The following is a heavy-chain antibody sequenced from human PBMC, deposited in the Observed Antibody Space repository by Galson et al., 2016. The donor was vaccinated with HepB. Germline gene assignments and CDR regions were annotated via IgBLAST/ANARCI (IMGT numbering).Heavy chain of an antibody. J-gene: IGHJ1*01. Sequence: SLRLSCATSGFTFSSVWMSWVRQAPGKGLEWVANIKPDGSEKYYVDSLKGRFTISRDNAKNALYLQMNSLRAEDTAVYYCALYYYDSSGFVEYFQTWGQGTRVTVSS. CDR2: IKPDGSEK. D-gene: IGHD3-22*01. CDR3: ALYYYDSSGFVEYFQT. CDR1: GFTFSSVW. V-gene: IGHV3-7*03.